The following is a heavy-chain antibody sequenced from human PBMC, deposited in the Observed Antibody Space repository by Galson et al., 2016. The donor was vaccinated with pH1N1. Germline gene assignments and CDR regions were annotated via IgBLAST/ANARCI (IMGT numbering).Heavy chain of an antibody. Sequence: SLRLSCAASGFMFSGYTMNWVRQAPGKGPEWVSSISSSSRNIYHADSMKGRLTISRDNAKNSLYLQINNLRAEDTAVYYCEREPYCPPYFDKWGRGTLVTVSS. D-gene: IGHD2-15*01. V-gene: IGHV3-21*01. CDR2: ISSSSRNI. J-gene: IGHJ4*02. CDR3: EREPYCPPYFDK. CDR1: GFMFSGYT.